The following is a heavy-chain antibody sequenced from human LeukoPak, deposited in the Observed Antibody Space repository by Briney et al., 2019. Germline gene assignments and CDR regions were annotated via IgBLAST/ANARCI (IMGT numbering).Heavy chain of an antibody. D-gene: IGHD1-7*01. CDR3: AKDWNWAIDY. Sequence: GGSLRLSCAASGFAFSSYGMHWVRQAPGKGLEWVAYIHYGSTTEDYADSVKGRFTISRDNSKNTLFLQMNNLRVEDMAVFYCAKDWNWAIDYWGEQTLVTVSS. J-gene: IGHJ4*02. CDR2: IHYGSTTE. CDR1: GFAFSSYG. V-gene: IGHV3-30*02.